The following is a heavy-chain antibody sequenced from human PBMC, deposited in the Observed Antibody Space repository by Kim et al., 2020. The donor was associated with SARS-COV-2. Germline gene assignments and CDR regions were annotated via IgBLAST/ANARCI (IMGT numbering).Heavy chain of an antibody. Sequence: SETLSLTCTVSGVSISSYYWSWIRQPPGKGLEWIGYIYYSGSTNYNPSLKSRVTISVDTSKNQFSLKLSSVTAADTAVYYCARGGVPGIPWGQGTLVTVSS. CDR3: ARGGVPGIP. D-gene: IGHD1-20*01. CDR2: IYYSGST. V-gene: IGHV4-59*01. CDR1: GVSISSYY. J-gene: IGHJ5*02.